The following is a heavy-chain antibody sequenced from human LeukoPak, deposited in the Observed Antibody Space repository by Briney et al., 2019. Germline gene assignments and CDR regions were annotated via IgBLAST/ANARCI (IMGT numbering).Heavy chain of an antibody. CDR1: GGSISSYY. D-gene: IGHD5-12*01. CDR2: IYTSGGT. CDR3: ARGTVVKTVATIINWFDP. J-gene: IGHJ5*02. V-gene: IGHV4-4*07. Sequence: PSETLSLTCTVSGGSISSYYWSWIRQPAGKGLEWIGRIYTSGGTNYNPSLKSRVTMSVDTSKNQFPPKLSSVTAADTAVHYCARGTVVKTVATIINWFDPWGQGTLVTVSS.